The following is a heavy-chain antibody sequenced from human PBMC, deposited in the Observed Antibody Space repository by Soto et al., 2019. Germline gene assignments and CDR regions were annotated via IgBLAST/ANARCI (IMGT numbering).Heavy chain of an antibody. Sequence: GGSLRLSCAASGFTFSDYYMSWIRQAPGKGLEWVSYISSSSSYTNYADSVKGRFTIPRDNAKNSLYLQMNSLRAEDTAVYYCARDLPSSASGLDYWGQGTLVTVSS. CDR1: GFTFSDYY. D-gene: IGHD6-19*01. J-gene: IGHJ4*02. CDR2: ISSSSSYT. V-gene: IGHV3-11*06. CDR3: ARDLPSSASGLDY.